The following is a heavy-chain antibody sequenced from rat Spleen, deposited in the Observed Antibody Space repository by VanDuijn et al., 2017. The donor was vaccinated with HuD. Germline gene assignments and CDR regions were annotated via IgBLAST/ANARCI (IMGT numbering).Heavy chain of an antibody. Sequence: EVQLVESDGGLVQPGRSLKLSCAASGFTFRDYDMAWVRQAPTKGLEWVASISPSGGSIFYRDSMKGRFTVSRDNAKSTLYLQMDSLRSEDTATYYCARQGDGYNYFVMDVWGQGASVTVSS. D-gene: IGHD1-4*01. CDR3: ARQGDGYNYFVMDV. V-gene: IGHV5S23*01. J-gene: IGHJ4*01. CDR2: ISPSGGSI. CDR1: GFTFRDYD.